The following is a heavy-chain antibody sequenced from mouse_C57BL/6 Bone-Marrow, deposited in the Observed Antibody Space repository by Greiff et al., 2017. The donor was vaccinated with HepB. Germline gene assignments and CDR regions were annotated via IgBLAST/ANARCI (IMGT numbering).Heavy chain of an antibody. CDR2: IDPETGGT. Sequence: VQLQQSGAELVRPGASVTLSCKASGYTFTDYEMHWVKQTPVHGLEWIGAIDPETGGTAYNQKFKGKAILTADKYSSTAYMELRSLTSEDSAVYYGTRDYYGSSYAMDYWGQGTSVTVSS. D-gene: IGHD1-1*01. V-gene: IGHV1-15*01. CDR1: GYTFTDYE. CDR3: TRDYYGSSYAMDY. J-gene: IGHJ4*01.